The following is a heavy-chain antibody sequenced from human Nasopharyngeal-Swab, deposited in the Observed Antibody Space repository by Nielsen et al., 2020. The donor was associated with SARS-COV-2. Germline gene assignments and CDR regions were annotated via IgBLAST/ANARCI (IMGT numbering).Heavy chain of an antibody. CDR3: ARGSSGWQIGWFDP. V-gene: IGHV3-20*01. CDR2: INWNGGST. J-gene: IGHJ5*02. CDR1: GFTFDDYG. Sequence: GGSLRLSCAASGFTFDDYGMSWVRQAPGKGLEWVSGINWNGGSTGYADSVKGRFTISRDNAKNSLYLQMNSLRAEDTALYHCARGSSGWQIGWFDPWGQGTLVTVSS. D-gene: IGHD6-19*01.